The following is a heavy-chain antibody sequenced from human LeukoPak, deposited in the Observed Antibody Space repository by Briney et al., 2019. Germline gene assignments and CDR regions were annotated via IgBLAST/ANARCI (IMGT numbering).Heavy chain of an antibody. Sequence: PGGSLRLSCAASGFTFDDYGMSWVRQAPGKGLEWVSAISGSGGSTYYADSVKGRFTISRDNSKNTLYLQMNSLRPEDTAVYYCAKDSLGTRTVTLDYWGQGTLVTVSS. CDR1: GFTFDDYG. CDR3: AKDSLGTRTVTLDY. V-gene: IGHV3-23*01. D-gene: IGHD4-17*01. J-gene: IGHJ4*02. CDR2: ISGSGGST.